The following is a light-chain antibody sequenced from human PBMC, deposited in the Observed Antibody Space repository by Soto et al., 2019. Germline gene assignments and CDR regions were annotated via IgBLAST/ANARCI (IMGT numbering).Light chain of an antibody. CDR1: QRIGGY. J-gene: IGKJ1*01. V-gene: IGKV3-11*01. Sequence: EIVLTQSPATLSLSPGERATLSCRASQRIGGYLGWYPQKPGQAPRLLIYDASNRATGIPVRFSGSGSGTDYTLTITNLEPEDFAIYYCQQRSNWPWTFGQGTKVDIK. CDR3: QQRSNWPWT. CDR2: DAS.